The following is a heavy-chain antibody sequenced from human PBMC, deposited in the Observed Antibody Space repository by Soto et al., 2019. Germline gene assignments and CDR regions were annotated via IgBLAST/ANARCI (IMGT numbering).Heavy chain of an antibody. CDR1: GFIFSNYG. CDR2: ISSEGSST. D-gene: IGHD6-13*01. V-gene: IGHV3-74*01. Sequence: EVQLVESGGGLVQPGGSLRLSCAASGFIFSNYGMYWVRQAPGRGLVWVSRISSEGSSTRYGDSVKGRFTISRDNAKNTLYLQMNSLRAEDTAVYYCAREGVAVAGTVWYFDLWGRGALVTVSS. CDR3: AREGVAVAGTVWYFDL. J-gene: IGHJ2*01.